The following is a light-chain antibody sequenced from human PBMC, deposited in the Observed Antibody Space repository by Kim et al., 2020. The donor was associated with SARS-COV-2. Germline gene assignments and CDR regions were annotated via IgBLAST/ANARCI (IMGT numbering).Light chain of an antibody. CDR3: QQYGSSPYT. J-gene: IGKJ2*01. Sequence: LAPGGRATLSCRATETVSRSYLAWYQQKPGQAPSLLIYDASNRATGVPDRFSGSGSGTDFTLTINRVEPEDVAVYYCQQYGSSPYTFGQGTKLEI. CDR1: ETVSRSY. CDR2: DAS. V-gene: IGKV3-20*01.